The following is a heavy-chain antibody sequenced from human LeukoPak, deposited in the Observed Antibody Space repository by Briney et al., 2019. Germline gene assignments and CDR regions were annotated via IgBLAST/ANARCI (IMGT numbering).Heavy chain of an antibody. Sequence: SQTLSLACTVSGGSISSGGYYWSWIRQPAGKGLEWIGRIYTSGSTNYNPSLKSRVTMSVDTSKNQFSLKLSSVTAADTAVYHCARGVTMYNWFDPWGQGTLVTVSS. CDR3: ARGVTMYNWFDP. J-gene: IGHJ5*02. D-gene: IGHD2-21*02. CDR1: GGSISSGGYY. CDR2: IYTSGST. V-gene: IGHV4-61*02.